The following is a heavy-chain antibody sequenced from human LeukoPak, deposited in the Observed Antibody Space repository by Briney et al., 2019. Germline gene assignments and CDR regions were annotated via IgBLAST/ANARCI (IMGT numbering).Heavy chain of an antibody. V-gene: IGHV3-30*18. CDR1: GFIFSHYG. J-gene: IGHJ4*02. CDR3: SKGITRYCTTTNWYEGLDY. Sequence: PGGSLRLSCAASGFIFSHYGMHWVRQAPGKGLEWVAVISYDGSNKYYVDSVRGRFTIYRDNPKHTLYLQMNSQRAEDTPVYICSKGITRYCTTTNWYEGLDYGGGGTLVTVS. CDR2: ISYDGSNK. D-gene: IGHD2-2*01.